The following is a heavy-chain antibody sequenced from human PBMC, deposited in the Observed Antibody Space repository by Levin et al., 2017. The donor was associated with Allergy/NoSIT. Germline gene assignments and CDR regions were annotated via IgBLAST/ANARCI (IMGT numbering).Heavy chain of an antibody. CDR1: GGSISSGY. CDR2: IHYNGNT. CDR3: SRRSASAWNYYDY. V-gene: IGHV4-59*08. D-gene: IGHD2-2*01. Sequence: SQTLSLTCTVSGGSISSGYWSWIRQPPGKGLEWIGNIHYNGNTNYNPSLKSRVTISLDTSKSQFSLTLTSVTAADPAMYYCSRRSASAWNYYDYWGQGTLVTVSA. J-gene: IGHJ4*02.